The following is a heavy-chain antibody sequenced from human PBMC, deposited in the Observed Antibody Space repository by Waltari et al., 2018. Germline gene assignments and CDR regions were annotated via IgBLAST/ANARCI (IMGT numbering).Heavy chain of an antibody. J-gene: IGHJ5*02. CDR1: GGSFSGYY. V-gene: IGHV4-34*01. CDR2: SNHSGST. CDR3: ARLPQTYYYGSGGAWEDP. D-gene: IGHD3-10*01. Sequence: QVQLQQWGAGLLKPSETLSLTCAVYGGSFSGYYWSWIRQPPGKGLEWIGESNHSGSTNDNPSRKSRGTISVDTSKTQFSLKLSSVTAADTAVYYCARLPQTYYYGSGGAWEDPWGQGTLVTVSS.